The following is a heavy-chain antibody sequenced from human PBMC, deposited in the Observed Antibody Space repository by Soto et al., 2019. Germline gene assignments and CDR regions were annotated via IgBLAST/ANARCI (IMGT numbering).Heavy chain of an antibody. Sequence: GASVKVSCKASGLTFTSSAVQWVRQARGQRLEWTGWIVVGSGNTNYAQKFQERVTITRDMSTSTAYMELSSLRSEDTAVYYCAAALVVGYCSGGSCHLDYYYGMDVWGQGTTVTVSS. V-gene: IGHV1-58*01. CDR1: GLTFTSSA. CDR3: AAALVVGYCSGGSCHLDYYYGMDV. D-gene: IGHD2-15*01. CDR2: IVVGSGNT. J-gene: IGHJ6*02.